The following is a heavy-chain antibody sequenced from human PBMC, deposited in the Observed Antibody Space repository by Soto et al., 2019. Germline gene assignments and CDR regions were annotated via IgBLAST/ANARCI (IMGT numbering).Heavy chain of an antibody. V-gene: IGHV3-74*01. CDR1: GYTFSDFL. Sequence: VQLVESGGGLVQPGGSLRLSCAASGYTFSDFLMHWVRQVPGKGLVWVSRINSDGSTTDYADSVKGRFTISRDNAKNTLYLQMNNLRAEATAVYYCARDGWAVAENWGRGTLVIVSS. CDR2: INSDGSTT. CDR3: ARDGWAVAEN. J-gene: IGHJ4*02. D-gene: IGHD6-19*01.